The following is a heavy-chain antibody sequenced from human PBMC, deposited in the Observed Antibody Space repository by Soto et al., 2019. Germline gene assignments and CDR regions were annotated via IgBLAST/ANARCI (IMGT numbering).Heavy chain of an antibody. CDR1: GGTVSSYA. Sequence: QVHLVQSGAEVKKPGSSVKVSCKASGGTVSSYAITWVRQAPGKGLEWMGVFIPIFVSAHYAQKFQGRVTITADESTSTAYMELSGLRSEDTAIYYCARDLSSDSTGFRGYDVWGQGTLVTVSS. CDR2: FIPIFVSA. D-gene: IGHD3-22*01. J-gene: IGHJ4*02. V-gene: IGHV1-69*01. CDR3: ARDLSSDSTGFRGYDV.